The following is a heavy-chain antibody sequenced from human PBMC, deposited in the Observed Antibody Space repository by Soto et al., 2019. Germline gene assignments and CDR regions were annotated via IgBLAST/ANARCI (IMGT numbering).Heavy chain of an antibody. CDR1: GFTFSSYA. Sequence: EVQLLESGGGLVQPGGSLRLSCAASGFTFSSYAMSWVPQAPGRGRGWVSAISGSGGSTYYADSVKGRFTISRDNSKNTLYLQMNSLRAEDTAVYYCAKQGWLVLGYYGMDVWGQGTTVTVSS. D-gene: IGHD6-19*01. CDR2: ISGSGGST. J-gene: IGHJ6*02. CDR3: AKQGWLVLGYYGMDV. V-gene: IGHV3-23*01.